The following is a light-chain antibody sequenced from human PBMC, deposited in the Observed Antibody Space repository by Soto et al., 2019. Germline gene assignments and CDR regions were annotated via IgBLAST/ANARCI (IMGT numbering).Light chain of an antibody. CDR3: QQYQTYST. CDR1: QSIRIL. V-gene: IGKV1-5*01. J-gene: IGKJ5*01. CDR2: DAS. Sequence: DIQMTQSPSTLSACVGDMFTITCRASQSIRILLAWYQQKPGKAPKVLIYDASSLGSGVPSRFSGSGSGTEFTLTISSLQPDDFATYFCQQYQTYSTFGQGTRLEIK.